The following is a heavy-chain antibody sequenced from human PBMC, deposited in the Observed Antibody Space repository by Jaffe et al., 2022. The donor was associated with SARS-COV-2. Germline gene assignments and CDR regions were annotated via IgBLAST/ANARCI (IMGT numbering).Heavy chain of an antibody. Sequence: EVQLVQSGAEVKKPGESLEITCKGSGYIFTSSWIGWVRQMPGKGLEWMGIIHPSDSDTRYSPSFQGQVTISVDKSISTAYLQWSSLKASDTAMYYCARPTGFSYGYQLDSWGQGTLVTVSS. J-gene: IGHJ4*02. V-gene: IGHV5-51*01. CDR2: IHPSDSDT. CDR1: GYIFTSSW. D-gene: IGHD5-18*01. CDR3: ARPTGFSYGYQLDS.